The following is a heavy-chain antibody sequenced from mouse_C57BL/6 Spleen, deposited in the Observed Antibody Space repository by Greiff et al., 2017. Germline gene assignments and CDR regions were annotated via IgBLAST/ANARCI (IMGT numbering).Heavy chain of an antibody. J-gene: IGHJ2*01. CDR2: INPSNGGT. CDR3: ARGSGYVMSYYFDY. V-gene: IGHV1-53*01. D-gene: IGHD3-2*02. CDR1: GYTFTSYW. Sequence: VQLQQPGTELVKPGASVKLSCKASGYTFTSYWMHWVKQRPGQGLEWIGNINPSNGGTNYNEKFKSKATLTADKSSSTAYMQLSSLTSDDSAVYYCARGSGYVMSYYFDYWGQGTTLTVSS.